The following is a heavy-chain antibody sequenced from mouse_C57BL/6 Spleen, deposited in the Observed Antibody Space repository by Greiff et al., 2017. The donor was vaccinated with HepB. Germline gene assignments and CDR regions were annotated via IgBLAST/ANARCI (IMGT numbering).Heavy chain of an antibody. CDR1: GFTFSSYA. V-gene: IGHV5-4*01. CDR2: ISDGGSYT. Sequence: EVKVEESGGGLVKPGGSLKLSCAASGFTFSSYAMSWVRQTPEKRLEWVATISDGGSYTYYPDNVKGRFTISRDNAKNNLYLQMSHLKSEDTAMYYCARDLYGSSYDYAMDYWGQGTSVTVSS. D-gene: IGHD1-1*01. J-gene: IGHJ4*01. CDR3: ARDLYGSSYDYAMDY.